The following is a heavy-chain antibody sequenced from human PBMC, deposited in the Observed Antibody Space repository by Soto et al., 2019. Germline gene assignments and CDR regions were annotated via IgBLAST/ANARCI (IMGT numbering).Heavy chain of an antibody. D-gene: IGHD3-16*01. J-gene: IGHJ3*02. CDR2: IVHDGYPQ. CDR3: ARDDRYADNALDI. CDR1: GFTFSAYG. Sequence: LRLSCAASGFTFSAYGMHWVRRASGKGLEWVAVIVHDGYPQFYAESMKGRFTISRDNSKNTLYLHMNSLRADDTAFYYCARDDRYADNALDIWGRGTLVTVSS. V-gene: IGHV3-30*12.